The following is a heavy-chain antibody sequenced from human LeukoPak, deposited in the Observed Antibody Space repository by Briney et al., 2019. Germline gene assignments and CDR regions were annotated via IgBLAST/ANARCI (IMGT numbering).Heavy chain of an antibody. D-gene: IGHD1-1*01. CDR1: GFTFSSYA. CDR3: AREGKLERRLGWFDP. J-gene: IGHJ5*02. CDR2: ISYDGSNK. Sequence: GGSLRLSCAASGFTFSSYAMHWVRQAPGKGLEWVAVISYDGSNKYYADSVKGRFTISRDNSKNTLYLRMNSLRAEDTAVYYCAREGKLERRLGWFDPWGQGTLVTVSS. V-gene: IGHV3-30*04.